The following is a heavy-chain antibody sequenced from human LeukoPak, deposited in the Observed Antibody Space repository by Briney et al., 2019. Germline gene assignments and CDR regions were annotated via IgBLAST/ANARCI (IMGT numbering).Heavy chain of an antibody. CDR2: ISAYNGNT. D-gene: IGHD3-22*01. Sequence: ASVKVSCKASGYTFTSYGISWVRQAPGQGLEWMGWISAYNGNTNYAQKLQGRVTMTTDTSTSTAYMELRSLRSDDTAVYYCARDTITMIVVVITTLPYYYGMDVWGQGTTVTVSS. V-gene: IGHV1-18*01. J-gene: IGHJ6*02. CDR3: ARDTITMIVVVITTLPYYYGMDV. CDR1: GYTFTSYG.